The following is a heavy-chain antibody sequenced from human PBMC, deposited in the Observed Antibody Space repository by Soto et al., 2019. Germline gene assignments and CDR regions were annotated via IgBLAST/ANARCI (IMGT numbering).Heavy chain of an antibody. J-gene: IGHJ4*02. D-gene: IGHD5-12*01. CDR2: IYSSGGT. CDR3: ARDGDGYNY. CDR1: AGSVSSGSYY. V-gene: IGHV4-61*01. Sequence: QVQLQESGPGLVKPSETLSLTCTVPAGSVSSGSYYWSWIRQPPGKGLEWIGYIYSSGGTSYNPSLKSRVTISVDTSKNQFSLKLSSVTAADTAVYYCARDGDGYNYWGQGTLVTVSS.